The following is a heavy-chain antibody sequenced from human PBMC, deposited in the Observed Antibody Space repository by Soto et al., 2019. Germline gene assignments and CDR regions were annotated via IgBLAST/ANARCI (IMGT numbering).Heavy chain of an antibody. D-gene: IGHD3-9*01. Sequence: PSEPLSLTCTVSGGSISSCGYYWSWIRQHPVKGLEWIGYIYYSGSTYYNPSLKSRVTISVDTSKNQFSLKLSSVTAADTAVYYCARDRYLAYYFDYWGQGTLVTVSS. CDR1: GGSISSCGYY. CDR3: ARDRYLAYYFDY. CDR2: IYYSGST. J-gene: IGHJ4*02. V-gene: IGHV4-31*03.